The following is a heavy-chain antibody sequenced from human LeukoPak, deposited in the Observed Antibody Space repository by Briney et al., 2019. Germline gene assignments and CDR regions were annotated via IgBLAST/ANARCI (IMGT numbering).Heavy chain of an antibody. CDR3: TTPKEVRGVSDAFDI. CDR1: GFTFSNAW. CDR2: IKSKTDGGTT. J-gene: IGHJ3*02. Sequence: PGGSLRLSCAASGFTFSNAWMSWVRQAPGKGLEWVGRIKSKTDGGTTDYAAPVKGRFTISRDESKNTLYLQMNSLKTEDTAVYYCTTPKEVRGVSDAFDIWGQGTMVTVSS. V-gene: IGHV3-15*01. D-gene: IGHD3-10*01.